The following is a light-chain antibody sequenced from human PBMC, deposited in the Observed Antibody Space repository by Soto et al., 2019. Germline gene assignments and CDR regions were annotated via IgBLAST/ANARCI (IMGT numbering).Light chain of an antibody. CDR2: GAS. V-gene: IGKV3-20*01. CDR1: QSVNSDY. Sequence: EIVLTQSPGTLSLSPGERATLSCRASQSVNSDYLAWYQQKPGQAPRLLLYGASNRTTGIPDRFRGSGSGTDFTLTISRMEPEDFAVYSCQQYGSSPYTFGQGTKLEI. CDR3: QQYGSSPYT. J-gene: IGKJ2*01.